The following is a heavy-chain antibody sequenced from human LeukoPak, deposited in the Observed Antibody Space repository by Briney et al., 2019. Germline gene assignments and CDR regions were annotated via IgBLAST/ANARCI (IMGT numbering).Heavy chain of an antibody. CDR3: ASSRGYSYGLGY. CDR2: ISSSSSTI. CDR1: GFTFSSYS. D-gene: IGHD5-18*01. J-gene: IGHJ4*02. Sequence: GGSLRLSCAASGFTFSSYSMNWVRQAPGRGLEWASYISSSSSTIYYADSVKGRFTISRDNAKNSLYLQMNSLRDDDTAVYYCASSRGYSYGLGYWGQGTLVTVSS. V-gene: IGHV3-48*02.